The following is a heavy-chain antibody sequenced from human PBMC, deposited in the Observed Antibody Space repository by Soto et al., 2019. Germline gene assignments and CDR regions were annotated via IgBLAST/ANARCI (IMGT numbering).Heavy chain of an antibody. CDR3: ARDRHYYSYDTGGSDGSDAFDI. CDR1: GFTFSSYA. D-gene: IGHD3-22*01. J-gene: IGHJ3*02. CDR2: ISSSDTTI. Sequence: EVQLVESGGGLVQPGESLTLSCTASGFTFSSYAMNWVRQAPGKGLEWISYISSSDTTIYYAASVKGRFTISRDNVRNSLYLQMNSLRDEVTAVYYCARDRHYYSYDTGGSDGSDAFDICGQGTTVTVSS. V-gene: IGHV3-48*02.